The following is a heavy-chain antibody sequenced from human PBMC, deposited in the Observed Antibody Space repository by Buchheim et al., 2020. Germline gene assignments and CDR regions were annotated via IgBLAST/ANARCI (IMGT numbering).Heavy chain of an antibody. CDR1: GFTFSNAW. J-gene: IGHJ4*02. CDR2: IKSKTDGGTT. V-gene: IGHV3-15*01. Sequence: EVQLVESGGGLVKPGGSLRLSCAASGFTFSNAWMSWVRQAPGKGLEWDGRIKSKTDGGTTDYAAPVKGRFTISRDDSKNTLFLQMNSLKTEDTAVYYCTTAEMANWGQGTL. CDR3: TTAEMAN. D-gene: IGHD5-24*01.